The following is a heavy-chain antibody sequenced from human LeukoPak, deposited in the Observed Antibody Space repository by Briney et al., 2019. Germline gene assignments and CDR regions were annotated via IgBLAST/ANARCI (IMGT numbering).Heavy chain of an antibody. D-gene: IGHD6-19*01. V-gene: IGHV3-23*01. CDR2: ISGSGGGT. J-gene: IGHJ4*02. Sequence: PGGILRLSCAASGFTFSTYGMSWVRQAPGKGLEWVSAISGSGGGTYYADSVKGRFTISRDNSKNTLYLQMNSLRAEDTAVYYCAKGLATTSRHYYFDYWGQGTLVTVSS. CDR3: AKGLATTSRHYYFDY. CDR1: GFTFSTYG.